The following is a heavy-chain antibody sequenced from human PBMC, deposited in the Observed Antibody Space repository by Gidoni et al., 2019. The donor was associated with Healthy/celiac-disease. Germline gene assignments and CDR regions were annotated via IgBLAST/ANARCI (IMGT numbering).Heavy chain of an antibody. D-gene: IGHD3-3*01. Sequence: EVQLLESGGGLVQPVVSLRLSCPASGFTFSSYAMSWVRQAPGKGLEWVSAISGSGGSTYYADSVKGRFTISRDNSKNTLYLQMNSLRAEDTAVYYCAKGLSRPVWSGYYGWGQGTLVTVSS. CDR2: ISGSGGST. J-gene: IGHJ4*02. CDR3: AKGLSRPVWSGYYG. V-gene: IGHV3-23*01. CDR1: GFTFSSYA.